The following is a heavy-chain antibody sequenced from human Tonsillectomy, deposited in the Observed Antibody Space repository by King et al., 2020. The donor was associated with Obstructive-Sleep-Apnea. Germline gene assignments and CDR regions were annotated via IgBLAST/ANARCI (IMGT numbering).Heavy chain of an antibody. J-gene: IGHJ3*02. CDR3: ASGRYCSSTSCSLITFGDNDAFDI. CDR1: GFTFSSYS. CDR2: ISSSSTTL. V-gene: IGHV3-48*04. Sequence: VQLVESGGGLVQPGGSLRLSCAASGFTFSSYSMNWVRQAPGKGLEWVSYISSSSTTLYYADSVKGRFTISRDNAKNSLYLQMNSLRAEDTAVYYCASGRYCSSTSCSLITFGDNDAFDIWGQGTMVTVSS. D-gene: IGHD2-2*01.